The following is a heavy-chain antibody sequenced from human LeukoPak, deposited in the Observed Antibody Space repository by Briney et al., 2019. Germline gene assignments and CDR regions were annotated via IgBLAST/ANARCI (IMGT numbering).Heavy chain of an antibody. CDR1: GGSFSSYY. V-gene: IGHV4-59*01. D-gene: IGHD1-26*01. J-gene: IGHJ4*02. Sequence: SETLSLTCAVYGGSFSSYYWSWIRQPPGKGLEWIGYIYYSGSTNYNPSLKSRVTISVDTSKNQFSLKLSSVTAADTAVYYCARVEIRYSGSYLYYFDYWGQGTLVTVSS. CDR3: ARVEIRYSGSYLYYFDY. CDR2: IYYSGST.